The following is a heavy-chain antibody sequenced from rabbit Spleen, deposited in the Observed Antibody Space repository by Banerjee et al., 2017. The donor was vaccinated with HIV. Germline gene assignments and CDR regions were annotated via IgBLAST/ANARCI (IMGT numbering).Heavy chain of an antibody. CDR2: INTATGKP. CDR1: GFSFSDRDV. Sequence: QEQLEESGGGLVKPEGSLTLTCKASGFSFSDRDVMCWVRQAPGKGLEWIACINTATGKPFYATLAKGRFTISTTSSTTVTLQVTSLTVADTATYFCARDTGTSFSTYGMALWGQGILVSVS. D-gene: IGHD8-1*01. V-gene: IGHV1S45*01. CDR3: ARDTGTSFSTYGMAL. J-gene: IGHJ3*01.